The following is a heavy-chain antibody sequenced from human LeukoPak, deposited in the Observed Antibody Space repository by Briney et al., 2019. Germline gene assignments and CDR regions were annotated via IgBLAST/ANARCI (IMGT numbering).Heavy chain of an antibody. V-gene: IGHV4-61*09. CDR3: ATLGGWESVAM. Sequence: SQTLSLTCSVAGGSLTGGCYCWSWIRQPAGKGLEWIGQIHTNGGTDYSPSLRSRLTMSMDTSKSQFSTRLKSVTAEDTAISYCATLGGWESVAMWGPGTLVIVSS. CDR1: GGSLTGGCYC. D-gene: IGHD1-26*01. CDR2: IHTNGGT. J-gene: IGHJ3*01.